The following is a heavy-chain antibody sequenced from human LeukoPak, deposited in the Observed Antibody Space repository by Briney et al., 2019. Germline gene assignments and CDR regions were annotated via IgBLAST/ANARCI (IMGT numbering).Heavy chain of an antibody. CDR2: ISWNSGSI. Sequence: GRPLRLSCAASGFTFDDYAMHWVRQAPGKGLEWVSGISWNSGSIGYADSVKGRFTISRDNAKNSLYLQMNSLRAEDTALYYCAKDILRQDGDDYWGQGTLVTVSS. V-gene: IGHV3-9*01. D-gene: IGHD3-16*01. J-gene: IGHJ4*02. CDR1: GFTFDDYA. CDR3: AKDILRQDGDDY.